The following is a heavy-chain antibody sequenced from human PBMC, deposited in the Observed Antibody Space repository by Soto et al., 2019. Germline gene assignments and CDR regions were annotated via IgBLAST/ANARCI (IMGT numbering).Heavy chain of an antibody. CDR3: ARRQTNIWYFDH. V-gene: IGHV4-59*02. Sequence: QVQLQESGPRLVKPSETLSLTCSVSGGSGSGYHWNWVRQPPGKTLEWIGHIYYSGTTNYNPSLKSRITISIDTSKNQFSLRMNSVTAADTAVYYCARRQTNIWYFDHWGQGTLVTVSS. J-gene: IGHJ4*02. CDR2: IYYSGTT. CDR1: GGSGSGYH.